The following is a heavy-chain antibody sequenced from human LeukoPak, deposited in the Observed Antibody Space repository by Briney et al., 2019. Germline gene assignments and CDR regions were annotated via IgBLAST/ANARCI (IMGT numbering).Heavy chain of an antibody. V-gene: IGHV4-39*01. D-gene: IGHD2-15*01. Sequence: TSETLSLTCTVSGGSISSSSYYWGWIRQPPGKGLEWIGSIYYSGSTYYNPSLKSRVTISVDTSKNQFSLKLSSVTAADTAVYYCARLVAARWDYWGQGTLVTVSS. CDR1: GGSISSSSYY. J-gene: IGHJ4*02. CDR2: IYYSGST. CDR3: ARLVAARWDY.